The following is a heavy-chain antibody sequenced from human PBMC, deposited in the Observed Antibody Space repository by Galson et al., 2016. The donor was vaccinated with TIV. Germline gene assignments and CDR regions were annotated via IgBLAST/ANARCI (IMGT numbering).Heavy chain of an antibody. CDR3: ARMFGLDSGYDA. CDR1: GFTFSRYG. Sequence: SLRLSCAPSGFTFSRYGMHWVRQAPGKGLEWVAVIWYEGNNRDYADSVKGRFTISRDNSKNTLYLHMNSLRVEDTAVYYCARMFGLDSGYDAWGQGTLVTVSS. J-gene: IGHJ5*02. CDR2: IWYEGNNR. D-gene: IGHD5-12*01. V-gene: IGHV3-33*01.